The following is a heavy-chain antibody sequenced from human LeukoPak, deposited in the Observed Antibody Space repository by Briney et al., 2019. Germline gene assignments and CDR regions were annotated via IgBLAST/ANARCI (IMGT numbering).Heavy chain of an antibody. V-gene: IGHV1-18*01. D-gene: IGHD5-24*01. CDR2: ISAYNGNT. Sequence: ASLKVSCKASGYTFTSYGISWVRQAPGQGLEWMGWISAYNGNTNYAQKLQGRVTMTTDTSTSTAYMELRSLRSDDTAVYYCARAWLGLTGDGYTADNWFDPWGQGTLVTVSS. CDR3: ARAWLGLTGDGYTADNWFDP. CDR1: GYTFTSYG. J-gene: IGHJ5*02.